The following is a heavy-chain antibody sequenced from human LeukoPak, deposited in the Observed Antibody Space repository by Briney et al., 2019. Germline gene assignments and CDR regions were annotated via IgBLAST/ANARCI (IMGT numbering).Heavy chain of an antibody. J-gene: IGHJ4*02. D-gene: IGHD2-15*01. CDR1: GGTFSSYA. CDR3: ASRIGYCSGGSCLTYFDY. Sequence: SVKVSCKASGGTFSSYAISWVRQAPGQGLEWMGGIIPIFGTANYAQKFQGRVTITADKSTSTAYMELSSLRSEDTAVYYCASRIGYCSGGSCLTYFDYWGQGTLVTVSS. V-gene: IGHV1-69*06. CDR2: IIPIFGTA.